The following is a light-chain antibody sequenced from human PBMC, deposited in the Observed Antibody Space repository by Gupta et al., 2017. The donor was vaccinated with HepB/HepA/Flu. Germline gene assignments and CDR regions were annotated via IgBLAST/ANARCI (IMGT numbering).Light chain of an antibody. Sequence: DIELTQSPSSLSASVGDRVTITCRAGQTIRNFLHWYQQKPGKAPDLLIFAASSLQSGVPSRFSGSRSGTDFTLTINNLQPEDSGTYYCQHSYSTPRTFGQGTKVEIK. J-gene: IGKJ1*01. CDR1: QTIRNF. CDR3: QHSYSTPRT. CDR2: AAS. V-gene: IGKV1-39*01.